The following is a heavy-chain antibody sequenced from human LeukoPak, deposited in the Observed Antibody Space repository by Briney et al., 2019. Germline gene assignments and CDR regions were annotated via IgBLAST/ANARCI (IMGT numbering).Heavy chain of an antibody. CDR1: GYTFTSYY. D-gene: IGHD2-2*01. CDR2: INPSGGST. J-gene: IGHJ4*02. CDR3: ARDERGSCSSSSCYYFDY. V-gene: IGHV1-46*01. Sequence: ASVKVSCKASGYTFTSYYMHWVRQAPGQGLEWMGIINPSGGSTSYAQKFQGRVTMTRDTSTSTVYMELRSLRSDDTAVYYCARDERGSCSSSSCYYFDYWGQGTLVTVSS.